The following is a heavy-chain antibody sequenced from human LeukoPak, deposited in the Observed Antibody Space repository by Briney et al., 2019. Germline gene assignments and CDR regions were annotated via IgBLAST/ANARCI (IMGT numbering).Heavy chain of an antibody. J-gene: IGHJ4*02. Sequence: SETLSLTCTVSGGSISSYYWSWIRQPPGKGLEWIGEINHSGSTNYNPSLKSRVTISVDTSKNQFSLKLSSVTAADTAVYYCARLTPGYFDYWGQGTLVTVSS. CDR1: GGSISSYY. CDR2: INHSGST. CDR3: ARLTPGYFDY. D-gene: IGHD3-9*01. V-gene: IGHV4-34*01.